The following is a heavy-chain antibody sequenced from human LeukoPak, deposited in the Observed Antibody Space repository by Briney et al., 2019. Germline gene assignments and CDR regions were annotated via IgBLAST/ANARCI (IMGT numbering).Heavy chain of an antibody. CDR1: GLTFSSYG. V-gene: IGHV3-23*05. Sequence: GGSLRLSCVASGLTFSSYGMSWVRRAPGKGLEWVSSISGRGTSTFYADSVKGRFTISRDNSKNTVYLQLSNLRVADTAVYYCAKLEDWGQGTLVAVSS. CDR2: ISGRGTST. J-gene: IGHJ4*02. CDR3: AKLED. D-gene: IGHD1-1*01.